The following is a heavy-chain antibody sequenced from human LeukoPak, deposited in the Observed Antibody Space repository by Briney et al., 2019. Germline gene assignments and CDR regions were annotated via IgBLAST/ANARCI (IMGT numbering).Heavy chain of an antibody. D-gene: IGHD4-17*01. CDR2: IFYSGST. V-gene: IGHV4-59*08. CDR1: GGSISSYY. J-gene: IGHJ4*02. Sequence: SETLSLTCTVSGGSISSYYWSWIRQPPGKGLEWIGYIFYSGSTNYNPSLKSRVTISVDTSKNQFSLKLSSVTAADTAVYYCARGGTMTTVPLWGEGTLVTVSS. CDR3: ARGGTMTTVPL.